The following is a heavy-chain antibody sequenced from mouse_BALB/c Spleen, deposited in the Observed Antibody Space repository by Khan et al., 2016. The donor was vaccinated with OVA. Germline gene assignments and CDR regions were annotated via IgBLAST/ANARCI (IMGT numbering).Heavy chain of an antibody. J-gene: IGHJ4*01. CDR2: IYPGTGST. D-gene: IGHD1-1*01. CDR1: GYIFTSYW. Sequence: QVQLKQSGAELVRPGASVKLSCKTSGYIFTSYWIHWVKQRPGQGLAWIARIYPGTGSTYYTEKFKGKATLTADKSSSTAYMQLSSLKSEDSAVYFCARSEYGSTYAMDYWGQGTSVTVSS. CDR3: ARSEYGSTYAMDY. V-gene: IGHV1S132*01.